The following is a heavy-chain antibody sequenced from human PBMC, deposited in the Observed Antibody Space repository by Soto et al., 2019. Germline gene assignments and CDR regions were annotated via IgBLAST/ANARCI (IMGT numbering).Heavy chain of an antibody. V-gene: IGHV3-21*01. CDR1: GFNFSSYS. Sequence: EVQLVESGGGLVKPGGSLRLSCAASGFNFSSYSMNWVRQAPGKGLEWVSSISSSSSYIYYADSLKGRFTISRDNHKYSLYQAMNSLRAEDTAVYYCARGSGDDYDMDVWGQGYTVTVSS. J-gene: IGHJ6*02. CDR2: ISSSSSYI. CDR3: ARGSGDDYDMDV.